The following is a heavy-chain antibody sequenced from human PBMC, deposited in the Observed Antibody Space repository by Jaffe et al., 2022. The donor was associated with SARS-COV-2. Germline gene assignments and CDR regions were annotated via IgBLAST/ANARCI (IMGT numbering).Heavy chain of an antibody. Sequence: QVQLVQSGAEVKKPGASVKISCKAAGYTFTTYYIHWVRQAPGQGLEWMGIIIPGGGSTSYAQKFQGRVTMTRDTSTTTVYMELSSLRSEDTAVYYCVRESTVVTPNYFDYWGLGTLVTVSS. V-gene: IGHV1-46*01. CDR2: IIPGGGST. J-gene: IGHJ4*02. CDR3: VRESTVVTPNYFDY. CDR1: GYTFTTYY. D-gene: IGHD2-15*01.